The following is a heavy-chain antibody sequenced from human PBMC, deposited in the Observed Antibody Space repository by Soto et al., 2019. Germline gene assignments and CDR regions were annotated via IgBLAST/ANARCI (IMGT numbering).Heavy chain of an antibody. V-gene: IGHV4-39*01. CDR3: AREGTKYDILTGYSPFYFDY. J-gene: IGHJ4*02. CDR2: IYYSGST. D-gene: IGHD3-9*01. Sequence: SETLSLSCTVSGGSISSSSYYWGWIRQPPGKGLEWIGSIYYSGSTYYNPSLKSRVTISVDTSKNQFSLKLSSVTAADTAVYYCAREGTKYDILTGYSPFYFDYWGQGTLVTV. CDR1: GGSISSSSYY.